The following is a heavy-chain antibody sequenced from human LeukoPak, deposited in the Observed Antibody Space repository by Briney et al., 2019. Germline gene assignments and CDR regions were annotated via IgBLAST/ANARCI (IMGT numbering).Heavy chain of an antibody. D-gene: IGHD2-2*02. V-gene: IGHV1-18*01. CDR1: GYTFTSYG. Sequence: ASVKVSCKASGYTFTSYGISWVRQAPGQGLEWMGWISAYNGNTNYAQKFQGRVTITRNTSISTAYMELSSLRSEDTAVYYCARGGFVVVPAAISYYYYMDVWGKGTTVTVSS. J-gene: IGHJ6*03. CDR2: ISAYNGNT. CDR3: ARGGFVVVPAAISYYYYMDV.